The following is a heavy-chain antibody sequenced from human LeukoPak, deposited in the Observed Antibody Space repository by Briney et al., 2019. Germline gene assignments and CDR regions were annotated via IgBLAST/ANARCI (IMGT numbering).Heavy chain of an antibody. Sequence: GGSLRLSCAASGFTFSSYGMHWVRQAPGKGLEWVAVISYDGSNKYYADSVRGRFTISRDNSKNTLYLQMNSLRAEDTAVYHCAKGSELQIDYWGQGTLVTVSS. V-gene: IGHV3-30*18. CDR3: AKGSELQIDY. CDR2: ISYDGSNK. CDR1: GFTFSSYG. J-gene: IGHJ4*02. D-gene: IGHD3-10*01.